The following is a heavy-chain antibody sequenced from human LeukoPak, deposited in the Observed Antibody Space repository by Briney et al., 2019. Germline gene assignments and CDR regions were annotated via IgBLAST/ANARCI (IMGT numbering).Heavy chain of an antibody. V-gene: IGHV3-53*01. D-gene: IGHD1-26*01. CDR3: ARMGVGAMGF. CDR1: GFTVSSNY. Sequence: GGSLRLSCAASGFTVSSNYMSWVRQAPGKGLEWVSVIYSGGSTYYADSGKGRFTISRDNSKNILYLQTNSLRAEDTAVYYCARMGVGAMGFWGQGTLVTVSS. CDR2: IYSGGST. J-gene: IGHJ4*02.